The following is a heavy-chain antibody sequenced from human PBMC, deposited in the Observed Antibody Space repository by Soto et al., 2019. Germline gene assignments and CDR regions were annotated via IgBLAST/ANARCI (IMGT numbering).Heavy chain of an antibody. J-gene: IGHJ5*02. V-gene: IGHV1-69*12. CDR1: GGTCSSYA. Sequence: QVQLVQSGAEVKKPGSSVKVSCKASGGTCSSYAISWVRQAPVQGLEWMGGIIPIFGTANYAQKFQGRVTITADETTSTAYMELSSLRSEDTAGYYCARVDGWFDPCGQGTLVAVSS. CDR3: ARVDGWFDP. CDR2: IIPIFGTA.